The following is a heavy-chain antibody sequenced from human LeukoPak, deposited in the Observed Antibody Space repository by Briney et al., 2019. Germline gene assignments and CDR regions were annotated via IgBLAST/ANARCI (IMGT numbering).Heavy chain of an antibody. CDR2: INWNGGST. CDR1: GFTFDDYG. Sequence: PGGSLRLSCAASGFTFDDYGMSWVRQAPGKGLEWVSGINWNGGSTVYADSVKGRFTISRDNAKNSLYLQMNSLRVEDTALYYCARAYCSSTTCYFPFDYWGQGTLVTVSS. D-gene: IGHD2-2*01. J-gene: IGHJ4*02. CDR3: ARAYCSSTTCYFPFDY. V-gene: IGHV3-20*04.